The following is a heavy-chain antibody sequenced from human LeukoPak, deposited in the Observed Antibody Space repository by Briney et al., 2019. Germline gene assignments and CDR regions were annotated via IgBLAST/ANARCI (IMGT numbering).Heavy chain of an antibody. D-gene: IGHD3-3*01. Sequence: GGSLRLSCAASGFTFSSYAMSWVRQAPGKGLEWVSAISGSGGSTYYADSVKGRFTISRDSSKNTLYLQMNGLRAEDTAVYYCATDWHGVDYWGQGTLVTVSS. J-gene: IGHJ4*02. CDR1: GFTFSSYA. V-gene: IGHV3-23*01. CDR2: ISGSGGST. CDR3: ATDWHGVDY.